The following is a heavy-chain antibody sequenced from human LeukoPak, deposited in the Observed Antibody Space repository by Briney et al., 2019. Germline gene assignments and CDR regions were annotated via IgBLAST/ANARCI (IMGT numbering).Heavy chain of an antibody. CDR3: ARDRYLGVVVVAATPYFDY. D-gene: IGHD2-15*01. CDR1: GGSISSSSYY. V-gene: IGHV4-39*07. Sequence: SETLSLTCTVSGGSISSSSYYWGWIRQPPGKGLEWIGSIYYSGSTYYNPSLKSRVTISVDTSKNQFSLKLSSVTAADTAVYYCARDRYLGVVVVAATPYFDYWGQGTLVTVSS. J-gene: IGHJ4*02. CDR2: IYYSGST.